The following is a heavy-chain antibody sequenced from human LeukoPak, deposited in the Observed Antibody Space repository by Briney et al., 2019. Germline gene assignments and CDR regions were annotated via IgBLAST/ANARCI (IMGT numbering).Heavy chain of an antibody. CDR2: IKQDGSEK. Sequence: GGSLRLSCAASGFTFSGYGMSWVRQAPGKGLEWVANIKQDGSEKYYVDSVKGRFTISRDNAKNSLYLQMNSLRAEDTAVYYCARDGSGGVVIIIDWGQGTLVTVSS. CDR1: GFTFSGYG. V-gene: IGHV3-7*01. J-gene: IGHJ4*02. CDR3: ARDGSGGVVIIID. D-gene: IGHD3-3*01.